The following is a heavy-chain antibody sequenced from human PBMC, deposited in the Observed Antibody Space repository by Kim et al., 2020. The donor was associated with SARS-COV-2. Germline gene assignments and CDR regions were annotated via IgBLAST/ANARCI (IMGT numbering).Heavy chain of an antibody. CDR3: ARARIAVAGPDY. V-gene: IGHV4-39*07. J-gene: IGHJ4*02. D-gene: IGHD6-19*01. Sequence: YHPSLKSRVTISVETSKNQFSLKLSSVTAADTAVYYCARARIAVAGPDYWGQGTLVTVSS.